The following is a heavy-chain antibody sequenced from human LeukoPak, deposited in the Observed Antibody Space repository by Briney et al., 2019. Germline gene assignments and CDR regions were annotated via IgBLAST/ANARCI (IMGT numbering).Heavy chain of an antibody. CDR1: GGTFSSYA. Sequence: SVKVSCKASGGTFSSYAISWVRQAPGQGLEWMGRIIPIFGTANYAQKFQGRVTITTDESTSTAYMELSSLRSEDTAVYYCARVPGHSESGEFDYWGQGTLVTASS. D-gene: IGHD3-10*01. CDR3: ARVPGHSESGEFDY. CDR2: IIPIFGTA. J-gene: IGHJ4*02. V-gene: IGHV1-69*05.